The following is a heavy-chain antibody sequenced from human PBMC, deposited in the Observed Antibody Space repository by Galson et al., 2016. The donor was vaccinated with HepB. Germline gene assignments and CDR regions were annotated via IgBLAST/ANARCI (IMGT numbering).Heavy chain of an antibody. CDR3: SRGVTETGSIFFDV. CDR2: MYSSGTT. D-gene: IGHD7-27*01. V-gene: IGHV4-39*07. CDR1: GGSIISSRYY. Sequence: SETLSLTCTVSGGSIISSRYYWGWIRQPPGKGLEWIASMYSSGTTCYNPSLKSRVTISLDTSKNQVSLNLISLTAADTAVYYCSRGVTETGSIFFDVWGPGTLATVSS. J-gene: IGHJ4*02.